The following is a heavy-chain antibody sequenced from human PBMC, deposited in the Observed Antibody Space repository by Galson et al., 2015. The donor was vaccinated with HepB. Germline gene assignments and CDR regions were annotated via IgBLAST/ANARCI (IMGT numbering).Heavy chain of an antibody. V-gene: IGHV3-23*01. CDR2: ISGSGGST. J-gene: IGHJ4*02. D-gene: IGHD4-11*01. CDR3: AKAPVTKRDF. CDR1: GFTFTSYA. Sequence: SLRLSCAASGFTFTSYAMSWVRQAPGKGLEWVSVISGSGGSTFYADSVKGRFSISRDNSQNTLYLQMNSLRAEDTAVYYCAKAPVTKRDFWGPGTLVTVSS.